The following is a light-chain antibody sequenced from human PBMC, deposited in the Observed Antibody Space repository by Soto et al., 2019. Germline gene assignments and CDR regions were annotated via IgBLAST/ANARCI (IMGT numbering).Light chain of an antibody. CDR3: SSYTTSSTVV. V-gene: IGLV2-14*01. J-gene: IGLJ2*01. Sequence: QSALTQPASVSGSPGQSITISCTGTSSDVGGYNYVSWYQQHQGKAPKLMIYEVSNRPSGVSDRFSGSKSANTASLTISGLQDEDEADYYCSSYTTSSTVVFGAGTKLTVL. CDR2: EVS. CDR1: SSDVGGYNY.